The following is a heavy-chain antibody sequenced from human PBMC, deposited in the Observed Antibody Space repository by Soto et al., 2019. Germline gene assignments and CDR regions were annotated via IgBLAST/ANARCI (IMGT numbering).Heavy chain of an antibody. CDR3: TFVMSGNQFVGSFD. J-gene: IGHJ4*01. CDR2: ISYDGTNK. V-gene: IGHV3-30*03. Sequence: QVQLVEAGGGVVQPGRSLRLSCAASGFTFSSYSMHWVRQAPGKGLEWVAIISYDGTNKYYADSVKGRFTISRDNSKNPFTPLIQTMRTVATIRYLLTFVMSGNQFVGSFD. D-gene: IGHD1-26*01. CDR1: GFTFSSYS.